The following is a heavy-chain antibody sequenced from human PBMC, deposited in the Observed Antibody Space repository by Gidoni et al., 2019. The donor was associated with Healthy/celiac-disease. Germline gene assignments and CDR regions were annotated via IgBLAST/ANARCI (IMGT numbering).Heavy chain of an antibody. CDR2: ISSSSSYI. Sequence: EVQLVASGGGLVKPGGSLRLSCAASAFPFSSYRRNWVRQAPGTVLEWVSSISSSSSYIYYADSVKGRFTISRDNAKNSLYLQMNSLRAEDTAVYYCATWTHDYGDYDPSRPRDYWGQGTLVTVSS. D-gene: IGHD4-17*01. J-gene: IGHJ4*02. V-gene: IGHV3-21*01. CDR1: AFPFSSYR. CDR3: ATWTHDYGDYDPSRPRDY.